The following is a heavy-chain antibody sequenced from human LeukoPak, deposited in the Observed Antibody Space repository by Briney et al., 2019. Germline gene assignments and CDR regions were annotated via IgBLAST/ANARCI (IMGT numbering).Heavy chain of an antibody. CDR1: GFTFSSYW. CDR3: ARDQPHIEAFDI. CDR2: INSDGSST. V-gene: IGHV3-74*01. Sequence: GGSLRLSCAASGFTFSSYWMHWVRQAPGKGLVWVSRINSDGSSTSYADSVKGRFTISRDNAKNTLYLQMNSLRAGDTAVYYCARDQPHIEAFDIWGRGTMVTVSS. D-gene: IGHD2-21*01. J-gene: IGHJ3*02.